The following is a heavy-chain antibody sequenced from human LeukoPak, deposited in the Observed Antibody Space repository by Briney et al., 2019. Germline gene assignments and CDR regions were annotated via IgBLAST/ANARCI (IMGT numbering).Heavy chain of an antibody. CDR2: ISGSGVST. V-gene: IGHV3-23*01. J-gene: IGHJ4*02. Sequence: GGSLRLSCAASGFTFSTYAMSWVRQALGKGLEWVSAISGSGVSTYYADSVKGRFTISRDTSNNTLYLQMNSLRAEDTAVYYCARVYYYDSSGLDYWGQGTLVTVSS. CDR1: GFTFSTYA. CDR3: ARVYYYDSSGLDY. D-gene: IGHD3-22*01.